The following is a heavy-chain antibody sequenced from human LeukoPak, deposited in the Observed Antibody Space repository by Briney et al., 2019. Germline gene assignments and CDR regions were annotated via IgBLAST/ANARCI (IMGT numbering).Heavy chain of an antibody. V-gene: IGHV4-39*07. Sequence: SETLSLTCTVSGGSISSSNYYWGWIRQPPGKGLEWIGSIYYSGSTYYNPSLKSRVTISVDTSKNQFSLKLSSVTAADTAVYYCASGGGGYCSSTSCYFNWFDPWGQGTLVTVSS. D-gene: IGHD2-2*03. J-gene: IGHJ5*02. CDR2: IYYSGST. CDR3: ASGGGGYCSSTSCYFNWFDP. CDR1: GGSISSSNYY.